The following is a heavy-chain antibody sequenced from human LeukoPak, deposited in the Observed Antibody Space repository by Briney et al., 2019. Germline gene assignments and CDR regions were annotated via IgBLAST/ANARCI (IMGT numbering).Heavy chain of an antibody. CDR3: ARGSRQTDY. J-gene: IGHJ4*02. D-gene: IGHD2-15*01. CDR1: GFIFSSYT. Sequence: PGGSLRLSCAASGFIFSSYTIHWVRQAPGRGLEWLTSISYDGGNIYYADSVKGRFTISRDNSKNTVYLQMSSLRADDTAVYFCARGSRQTDYWGQGTLVTVSS. V-gene: IGHV3-30*04. CDR2: ISYDGGNI.